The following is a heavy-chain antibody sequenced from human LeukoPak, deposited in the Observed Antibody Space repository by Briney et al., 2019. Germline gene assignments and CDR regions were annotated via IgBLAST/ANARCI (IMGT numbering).Heavy chain of an antibody. D-gene: IGHD2-15*01. CDR1: GFTFNNYA. CDR2: IFGSGGSA. Sequence: GGSLRLSCAASGFTFNNYAMYWVRQAPGKGLEWVSGIFGSGGSAHYADSVKGRYTISRDNSKNTVYLQLDSLRVEDTAVYYCGKTTVGYSSGRYPGWPVDYWGQGTLVTVSS. J-gene: IGHJ4*02. CDR3: GKTTVGYSSGRYPGWPVDY. V-gene: IGHV3-23*01.